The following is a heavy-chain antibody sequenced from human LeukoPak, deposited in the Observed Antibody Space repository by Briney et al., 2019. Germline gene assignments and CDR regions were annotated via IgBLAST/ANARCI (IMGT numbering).Heavy chain of an antibody. CDR1: GFTFDDYG. Sequence: GGSLRLSCAASGFTFDDYGMSWVRQAPGKGLESVSGISGSGGSTYYADSVKGRFTISRDNSKNTLYLQMNSLRAEDTAVYYCARWDSGIAVAGYFDYWGQGTLVTVSS. J-gene: IGHJ4*02. CDR3: ARWDSGIAVAGYFDY. D-gene: IGHD6-19*01. V-gene: IGHV3-23*01. CDR2: ISGSGGST.